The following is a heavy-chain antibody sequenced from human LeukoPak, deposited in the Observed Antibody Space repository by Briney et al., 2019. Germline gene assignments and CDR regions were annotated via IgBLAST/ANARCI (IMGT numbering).Heavy chain of an antibody. CDR1: GYSISSGYY. D-gene: IGHD4-17*01. V-gene: IGHV4-38-2*02. CDR2: FYPSGST. Sequence: SETLSLTCTVSGYSISSGYYWGWIRQPPGKGLEWIGSFYPSGSTYYNPSLKSRVTISVDTSKNQFSLKLNSVTAADTAVYYCARDQGYGDYTPWGQGTLVTVSS. CDR3: ARDQGYGDYTP. J-gene: IGHJ5*02.